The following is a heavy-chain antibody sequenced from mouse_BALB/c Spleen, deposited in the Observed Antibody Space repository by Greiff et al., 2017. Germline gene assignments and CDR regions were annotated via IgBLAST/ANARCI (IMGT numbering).Heavy chain of an antibody. Sequence: EVKLVESGGGLVQPGGSMKLSCVASGFTFSNYWMNWVRQSPEKGLEWVAEIRLKSNNYATHYAESVKGRFTISRDDSKSSVYLQMNNLRAEDTGIYYCTRPYGSPYFDVWGAGTTVTVSS. CDR3: TRPYGSPYFDV. CDR2: IRLKSNNYAT. V-gene: IGHV6-6*02. D-gene: IGHD1-1*01. J-gene: IGHJ1*01. CDR1: GFTFSNYW.